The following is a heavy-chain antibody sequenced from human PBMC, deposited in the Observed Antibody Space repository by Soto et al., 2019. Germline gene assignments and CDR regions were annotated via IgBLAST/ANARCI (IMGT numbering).Heavy chain of an antibody. Sequence: PGGSLRLSCAASGFTFDDYDMNWVRQVPGKGLEWVSGISWSSASIGYADSVEGRITTYRDYAKNSQYLEMNSLKTEDTALYYCVKDWGLDFWNGYVNFWGQGT. J-gene: IGHJ4*02. CDR3: VKDWGLDFWNGYVNF. CDR1: GFTFDDYD. V-gene: IGHV3-9*01. D-gene: IGHD3-3*01. CDR2: ISWSSASI.